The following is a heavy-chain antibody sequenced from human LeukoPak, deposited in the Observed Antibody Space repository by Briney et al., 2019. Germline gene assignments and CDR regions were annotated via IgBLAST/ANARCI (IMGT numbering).Heavy chain of an antibody. Sequence: GESLKTSCKGSGYSFTKYWIGWVRQMPGKGLEWMGIIYLGDSDTRYSPSFQGQVTISADKSVSTAYLQWSSLKASDTAMYYCARHVKDTSGFYYPDFDFWGQGTLVTVSS. CDR3: ARHVKDTSGFYYPDFDF. CDR2: IYLGDSDT. CDR1: GYSFTKYW. D-gene: IGHD3-22*01. V-gene: IGHV5-51*01. J-gene: IGHJ4*02.